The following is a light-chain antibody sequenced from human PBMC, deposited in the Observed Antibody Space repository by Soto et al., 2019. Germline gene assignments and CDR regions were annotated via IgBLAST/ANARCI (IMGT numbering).Light chain of an antibody. V-gene: IGLV2-14*01. Sequence: QAVVTQPASVSGSPGQSITISCTGTSNDVGGFNYVSWYQQHPGKAPKVIIYEVSNRPSGVSNRFSGSKSGNTASLTISGLQAEDEADYYCNSYTSSSARVFGGGTKVTVL. CDR1: SNDVGGFNY. CDR3: NSYTSSSARV. J-gene: IGLJ3*02. CDR2: EVS.